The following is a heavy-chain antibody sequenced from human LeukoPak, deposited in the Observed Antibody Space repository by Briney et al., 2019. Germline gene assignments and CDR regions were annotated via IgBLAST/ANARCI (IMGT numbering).Heavy chain of an antibody. V-gene: IGHV3-23*01. D-gene: IGHD3-9*01. J-gene: IGHJ4*02. CDR2: VRNTGSHT. CDR1: GFTFRNYA. CDR3: AKVGIDDILTGYYSPLDY. Sequence: GGSLRLSCAASGFTFRNYAMSWVRQAPGKGLEWVSAVRNTGSHTYYADSVKGRLTISRDNSNNTLFLQMSRLRADDTAVYYCAKVGIDDILTGYYSPLDYWGQGTLVTVSS.